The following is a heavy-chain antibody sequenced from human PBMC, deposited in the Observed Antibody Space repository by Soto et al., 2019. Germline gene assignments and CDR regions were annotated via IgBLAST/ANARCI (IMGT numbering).Heavy chain of an antibody. CDR1: GFTFSSYW. CDR2: IKEDGSEK. Sequence: GGSLRLSCAASGFTFSSYWMSWVRQAPGKGLEWVANIKEDGSEKYYVDSVKGRFTISRDNAKNSLYLQMNSLRAEDTAVYYCARTNYDFWNGYDPLDYWGQGTLVTAPQ. CDR3: ARTNYDFWNGYDPLDY. D-gene: IGHD3-3*01. J-gene: IGHJ4*02. V-gene: IGHV3-7*01.